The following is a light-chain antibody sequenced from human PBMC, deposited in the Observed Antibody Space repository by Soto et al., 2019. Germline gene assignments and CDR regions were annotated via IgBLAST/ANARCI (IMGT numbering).Light chain of an antibody. CDR1: QSISSW. J-gene: IGKJ2*01. Sequence: DIQMTQSPSTLSASVGDRVTITCRASQSISSWLAWYQQKPGKAPKLLIYKASSLESGAPSRFSGSGSGTELTLTISSLQPDDFATHYCQQYNSYSPYTFGQGTKLEIK. CDR3: QQYNSYSPYT. V-gene: IGKV1-5*03. CDR2: KAS.